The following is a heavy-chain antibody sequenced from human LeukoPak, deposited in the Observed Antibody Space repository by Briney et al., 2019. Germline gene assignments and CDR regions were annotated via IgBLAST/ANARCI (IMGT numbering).Heavy chain of an antibody. J-gene: IGHJ5*02. D-gene: IGHD1/OR15-1a*01. V-gene: IGHV3-7*01. Sequence: GGSLRLSCAASGFSFSTFWMTWVRQPPGGGLEWLANIRQDGNEMYYVDSVKGRFTISRDNAENSLYLQMNKLRPEDTATYYCASAKVELGQRAYNWFDPWGQGTLVTVSS. CDR3: ASAKVELGQRAYNWFDP. CDR2: IRQDGNEM. CDR1: GFSFSTFW.